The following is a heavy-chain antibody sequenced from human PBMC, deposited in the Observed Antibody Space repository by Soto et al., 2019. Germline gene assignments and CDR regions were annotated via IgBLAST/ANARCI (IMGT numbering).Heavy chain of an antibody. CDR1: GGSISSSSYY. D-gene: IGHD3-10*01. CDR3: ARLLYGSGTNIPDY. Sequence: QLQLQESGPGLVKPSETLSLTCSVSGGSISSSSYYWGWIRQPPGKGLEWIGSIHYSGSTNYKSSLKSRVTISVDTSKNQFSLKLSSMTAADTAVYYCARLLYGSGTNIPDYWGQGTLVTVSS. J-gene: IGHJ4*02. V-gene: IGHV4-39*01. CDR2: IHYSGST.